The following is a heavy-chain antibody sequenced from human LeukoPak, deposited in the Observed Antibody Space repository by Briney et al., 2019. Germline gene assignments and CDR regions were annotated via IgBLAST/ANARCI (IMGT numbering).Heavy chain of an antibody. D-gene: IGHD1-1*01. CDR3: TRDDGTSIKYYFDY. CDR2: IWYDGNNK. J-gene: IGHJ4*02. CDR1: GFTFSSYG. V-gene: IGHV3-33*01. Sequence: GGSLRLSCAASGFTFSSYGMHWVRQAPGKGLEWVAVIWYDGNNKYYADPVKGRFTISRDNSKNTLYLQMNSLRAEDTAVYYCTRDDGTSIKYYFDYWGQGTLVTVSS.